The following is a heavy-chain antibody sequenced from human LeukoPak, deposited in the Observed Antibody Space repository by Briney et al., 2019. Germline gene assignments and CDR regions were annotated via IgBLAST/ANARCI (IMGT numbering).Heavy chain of an antibody. D-gene: IGHD6-19*01. V-gene: IGHV3-48*01. CDR3: ARGAVAGIYHFDL. CDR1: GFTFSTHS. CDR2: ISSGSSTT. J-gene: IGHJ4*02. Sequence: PGGSLRLSCAASGFTFSTHSMNWVRQAPGKGLEWVSYISSGSSTTYYADSVKGRFTISRDNAENSLYLRMNSLRAEDTAVFYCARGAVAGIYHFDLWGQGTLVTVSS.